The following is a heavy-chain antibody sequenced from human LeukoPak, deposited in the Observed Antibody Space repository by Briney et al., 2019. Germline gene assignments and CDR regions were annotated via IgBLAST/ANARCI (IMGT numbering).Heavy chain of an antibody. Sequence: TSVTVSCKASHYTFTNYGISWMRQVPGLGLEWMGWINPYNVNIKYAQKFQGRVTLTTDTSTSTAYMELRTLRSDDTAIYYCARGSAQWSDYWGQGTLVTVSS. CDR1: HYTFTNYG. J-gene: IGHJ4*02. CDR3: ARGSAQWSDY. D-gene: IGHD2-15*01. V-gene: IGHV1-18*01. CDR2: INPYNVNI.